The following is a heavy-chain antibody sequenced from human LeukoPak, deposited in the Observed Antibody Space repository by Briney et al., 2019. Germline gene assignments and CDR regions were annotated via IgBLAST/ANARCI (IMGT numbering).Heavy chain of an antibody. J-gene: IGHJ4*02. D-gene: IGHD1-26*01. Sequence: SQTLSLTCTVSGGSISSGGYYWSWIRQHPGKGLEWIGYIYYSGSTYYNPSLKSRVIISVDTSKNQFSLKLSSVTAADTAVYYCARDLGQATHFDYWGQGTLVTVSS. CDR1: GGSISSGGYY. CDR2: IYYSGST. CDR3: ARDLGQATHFDY. V-gene: IGHV4-31*03.